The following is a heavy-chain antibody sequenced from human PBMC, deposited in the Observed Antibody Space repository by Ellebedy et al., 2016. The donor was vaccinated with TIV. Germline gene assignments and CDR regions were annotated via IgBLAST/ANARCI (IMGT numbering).Heavy chain of an antibody. Sequence: GESLKISCAASGFSFSNYAVSWVRQAPGKGLEWVSGLSGSAGSTYYADSVRGRFTISRDNSKNTLYLQMNSLRAEDTAVYYCAKGLYGDYVPHWYFDLWGRGTLVTVSS. J-gene: IGHJ2*01. D-gene: IGHD4-17*01. CDR2: LSGSAGST. CDR3: AKGLYGDYVPHWYFDL. V-gene: IGHV3-23*01. CDR1: GFSFSNYA.